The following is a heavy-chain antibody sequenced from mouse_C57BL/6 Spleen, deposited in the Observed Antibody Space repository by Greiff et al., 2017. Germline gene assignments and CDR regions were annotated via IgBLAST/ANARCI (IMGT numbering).Heavy chain of an antibody. Sequence: VQLKESGAELVKPGASVKISCKASGYAFSSYWMNWVKQRPGKGLEWIGQIYPGDGDTNYNGKFKGKATLTADKSSSTAYMQLSSLTSEDSAVYFCARGDALYFDYWGQGTTLTVSS. CDR2: IYPGDGDT. CDR1: GYAFSSYW. J-gene: IGHJ2*01. V-gene: IGHV1-80*01. D-gene: IGHD3-3*01. CDR3: ARGDALYFDY.